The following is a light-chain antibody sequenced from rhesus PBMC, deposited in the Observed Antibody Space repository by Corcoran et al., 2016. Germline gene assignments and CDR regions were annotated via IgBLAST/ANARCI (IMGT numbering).Light chain of an antibody. J-gene: IGLJ1*01. CDR1: YSDVGAYIY. CDR2: EVS. Sequence: QSAPTQPPSVSGSPGQSVTISCTGTYSDVGAYIYVSWYQQHPGKAPKLVISEVSKRPSGVSDRFSGSKSGNTASLTISGLQAEDEADYYCCSYTTSSTYIFGAGTRLTVL. CDR3: CSYTTSSTYI. V-gene: IGLV2S7*01.